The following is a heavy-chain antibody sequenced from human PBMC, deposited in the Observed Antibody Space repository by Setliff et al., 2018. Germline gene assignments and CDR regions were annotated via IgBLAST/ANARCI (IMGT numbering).Heavy chain of an antibody. V-gene: IGHV4-4*08. J-gene: IGHJ6*03. CDR2: INRRGST. Sequence: PSETLSLTCTVSDGSLSTYYWSWIRQPPGKGLEWIGFINRRGSTNFSPSLKSRVTISLGTSENEFSLKLSPVTAADTAVYYCARAISGWYSAFYYYMDVWGKGTTVTVSS. CDR1: DGSLSTYY. D-gene: IGHD6-19*01. CDR3: ARAISGWYSAFYYYMDV.